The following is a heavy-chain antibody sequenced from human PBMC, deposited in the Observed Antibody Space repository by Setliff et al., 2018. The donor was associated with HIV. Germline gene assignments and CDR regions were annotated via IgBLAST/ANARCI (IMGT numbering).Heavy chain of an antibody. CDR2: ISTSGDTI. CDR3: ARSGGWSSYYFDY. J-gene: IGHJ4*02. V-gene: IGHV3-11*04. CDR1: EFTFSDYY. D-gene: IGHD6-19*01. Sequence: GGSLRLSCAASEFTFSDYYMSWIRQAPGKGLGWVSYISTSGDTIYYADSVRGRFTISRANAKNSLFLQMNSLRAEDTAVYYCARSGGWSSYYFDYWGQGTLVTVSS.